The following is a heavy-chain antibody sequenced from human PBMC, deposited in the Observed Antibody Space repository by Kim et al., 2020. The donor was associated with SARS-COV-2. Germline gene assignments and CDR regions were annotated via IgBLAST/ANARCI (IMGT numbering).Heavy chain of an antibody. CDR3: ARQPRKNWFDP. Sequence: SETLSLTYSVSGVSVSSSGDYWGWIRQPPGKGLEWIGTTHSGGSTYYNSYLQSRVTISVDTSKSQFSLKLTPVTAAGAAVYYGARQPRKNWFDPWGQGTLVTVSS. CDR1: GVSVSSSGDY. CDR2: THSGGST. J-gene: IGHJ5*02. V-gene: IGHV4-39*01.